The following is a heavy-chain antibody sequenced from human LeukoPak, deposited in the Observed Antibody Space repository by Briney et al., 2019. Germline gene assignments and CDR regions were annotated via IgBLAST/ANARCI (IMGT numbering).Heavy chain of an antibody. D-gene: IGHD2-15*01. J-gene: IGHJ6*02. Sequence: PGGSLRLSCAASGFTFSSYGMHWVRQAPGKGLEWVAVISYDGSNKYYADSVKGRFTISRDNSKNTLYLQMNSLRAEDTAVYYCAKGEVVVAATRYYYYAMDAWDQGTTVTVSS. CDR3: AKGEVVVAATRYYYYAMDA. CDR1: GFTFSSYG. V-gene: IGHV3-30*18. CDR2: ISYDGSNK.